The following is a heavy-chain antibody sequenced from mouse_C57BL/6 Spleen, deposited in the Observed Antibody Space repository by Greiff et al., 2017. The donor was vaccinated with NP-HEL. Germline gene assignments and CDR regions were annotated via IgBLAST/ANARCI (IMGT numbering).Heavy chain of an antibody. CDR3: ARDRGDYGGFAY. CDR1: GFTFSSYA. Sequence: EVNVVESGGGLVKPGGSLKLSCAASGFTFSSYAMSWVRQTPEKRLEWVATISDGGSYTYYPDNVKGRFTISRDNAKNNLYLQMSHLKSEDTAMYYCARDRGDYGGFAYWGQGTLVTVSA. D-gene: IGHD2-4*01. V-gene: IGHV5-4*01. J-gene: IGHJ3*01. CDR2: ISDGGSYT.